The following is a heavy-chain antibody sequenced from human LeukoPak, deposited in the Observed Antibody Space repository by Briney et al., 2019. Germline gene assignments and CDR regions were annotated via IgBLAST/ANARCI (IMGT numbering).Heavy chain of an antibody. Sequence: SEALPLNCPVPAGSIRSYYWSWIRQPPGKGLDWIGYIYYSGSTNYIPSLKSRVTISVDTSKNQFSLKLSSVTAADTAVYYCARFSGGWYYFDYWGQGTLVTVSS. CDR1: AGSIRSYY. J-gene: IGHJ4*02. V-gene: IGHV4-59*01. D-gene: IGHD6-19*01. CDR3: ARFSGGWYYFDY. CDR2: IYYSGST.